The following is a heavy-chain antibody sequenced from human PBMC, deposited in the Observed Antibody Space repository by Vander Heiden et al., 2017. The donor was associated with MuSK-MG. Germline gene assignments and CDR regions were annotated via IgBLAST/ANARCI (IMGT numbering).Heavy chain of an antibody. CDR2: INHSGST. Sequence: QVQLQQWGAGLLKPSETLSLTCAVYGGSFSGYYWSWIRQPPGKVLGWIGEINHSGSTNYNPSLKSRVTISVDTSKNQFSLKLSSVTAADTAVYYCARGRGSSSWFYYYYYYMDVWGKGTTVTVSS. V-gene: IGHV4-34*01. J-gene: IGHJ6*03. CDR1: GGSFSGYY. D-gene: IGHD6-13*01. CDR3: ARGRGSSSWFYYYYYYMDV.